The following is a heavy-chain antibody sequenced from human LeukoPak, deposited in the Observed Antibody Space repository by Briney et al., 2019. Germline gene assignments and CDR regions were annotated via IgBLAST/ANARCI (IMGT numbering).Heavy chain of an antibody. D-gene: IGHD1-26*01. CDR3: VRVECSGSHYLFDL. Sequence: GGSLRLSCAASGFTVSNNYMSWVRQAPGKGLEWVSVIYSGGSTYYADSVKGRFIISRDNSKSTLYLQMNSLRAEDTAVYYCVRVECSGSHYLFDLWGQGTLVTVSS. J-gene: IGHJ4*02. CDR2: IYSGGST. CDR1: GFTVSNNY. V-gene: IGHV3-53*01.